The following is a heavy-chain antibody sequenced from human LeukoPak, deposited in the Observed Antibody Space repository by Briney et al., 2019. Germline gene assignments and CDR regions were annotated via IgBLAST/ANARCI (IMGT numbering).Heavy chain of an antibody. D-gene: IGHD4-17*01. CDR3: ARNGESYGDYPYYYYYMDV. CDR1: GFTFSYYW. CDR2: IKQDGSEK. Sequence: GGSLRLSCAASGFTFSYYWMTWVRQAPGKGLEWVANIKQDGSEKYYVDSVKGRFTISRDNAKNTLYLQMNSLRAEDTAVYYCARNGESYGDYPYYYYYMDVWGKGTTVTVSS. J-gene: IGHJ6*03. V-gene: IGHV3-7*01.